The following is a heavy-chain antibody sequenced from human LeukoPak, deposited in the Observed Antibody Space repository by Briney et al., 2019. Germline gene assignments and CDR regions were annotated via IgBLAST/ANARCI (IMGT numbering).Heavy chain of an antibody. J-gene: IGHJ4*02. D-gene: IGHD3-22*01. Sequence: AASVKVSCKASGYTFTSYAMHWVRQTPGQRLEWMGWINAGNGNTKYSQKFQGRVTITRDTSASTAYMELSSLRSEDTAVYYCAREGHSSGYYSNFDYWGQGTLVTVSS. CDR3: AREGHSSGYYSNFDY. V-gene: IGHV1-3*01. CDR1: GYTFTSYA. CDR2: INAGNGNT.